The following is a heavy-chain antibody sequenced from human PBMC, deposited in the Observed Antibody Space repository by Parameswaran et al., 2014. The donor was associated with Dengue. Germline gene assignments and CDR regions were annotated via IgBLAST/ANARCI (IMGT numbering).Heavy chain of an antibody. Sequence: WVRQAPGQGLEWMGWMNPNSGNTGYAQKFQGRVTMTRNTSISTAYMELSSLRSEDTAVYYCARSHRRYSGSYLAYWGQGTLVTVSS. J-gene: IGHJ4*02. V-gene: IGHV1-8*01. CDR3: ARSHRRYSGSYLAY. D-gene: IGHD1-26*01. CDR2: MNPNSGNT.